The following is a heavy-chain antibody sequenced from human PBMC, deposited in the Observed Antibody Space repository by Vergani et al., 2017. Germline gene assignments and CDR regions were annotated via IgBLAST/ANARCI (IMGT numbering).Heavy chain of an antibody. V-gene: IGHV1-69*04. CDR1: GVTFSSYA. D-gene: IGHD1-7*01. J-gene: IGHJ5*02. CDR2: IIPILGIT. Sequence: QVQLVQSGAEVKTPGSSVKVSCKASGVTFSSYAISWVRQAPGQGFEWMGRIIPILGITNYAQKFQGRVTITADKSTSTAYMELSSLRSEDTAVYYCAIDQPADNWNYAGWIDPWGQGTLVTVSS. CDR3: AIDQPADNWNYAGWIDP.